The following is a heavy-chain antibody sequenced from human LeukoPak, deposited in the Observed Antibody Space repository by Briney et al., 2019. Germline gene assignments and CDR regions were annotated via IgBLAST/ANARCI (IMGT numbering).Heavy chain of an antibody. Sequence: GGSLRLSCAASGFTLSSYATSWVRQAPGKGLEWVSAISGSGGSTYYADSVKGRFTISRDNSKNTLYLQMNSLRAEDTAVYYCAKDGSGSYYSNDWGQGTLVTVSS. CDR2: ISGSGGST. CDR3: AKDGSGSYYSND. CDR1: GFTLSSYA. V-gene: IGHV3-23*01. D-gene: IGHD3-10*01. J-gene: IGHJ4*02.